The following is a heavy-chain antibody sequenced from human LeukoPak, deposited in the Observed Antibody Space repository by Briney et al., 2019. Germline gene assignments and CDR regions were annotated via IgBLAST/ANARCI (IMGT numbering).Heavy chain of an antibody. D-gene: IGHD2-2*01. V-gene: IGHV1-69*05. J-gene: IGHJ4*02. CDR2: IIPIFGTA. CDR3: ARDEGAMEYAPAYVY. Sequence: PVKVSCKASGGTFSSYAISWVRQAPGQGLEWMGGIIPIFGTANYAQKFQGRVTITTDESTSTAYMELSSLRSEDTAVYYCARDEGAMEYAPAYVYWGQGTLVTVSS. CDR1: GGTFSSYA.